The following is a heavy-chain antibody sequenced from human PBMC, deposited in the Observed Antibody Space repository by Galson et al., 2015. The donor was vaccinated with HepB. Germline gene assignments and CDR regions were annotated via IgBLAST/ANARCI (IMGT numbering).Heavy chain of an antibody. CDR2: ISSSGSTI. CDR3: ARYSSSWYFGLLGDEITETYFDY. D-gene: IGHD6-13*01. J-gene: IGHJ4*02. Sequence: SLRLSCAASGFTFSDYYMSWIRQAPGKGLEWVSYISSSGSTIYYADSVKGRFTISRDNAKNSLYLQMNSLRAEDTAVYYCARYSSSWYFGLLGDEITETYFDYWGQGTLVTVSS. CDR1: GFTFSDYY. V-gene: IGHV3-11*01.